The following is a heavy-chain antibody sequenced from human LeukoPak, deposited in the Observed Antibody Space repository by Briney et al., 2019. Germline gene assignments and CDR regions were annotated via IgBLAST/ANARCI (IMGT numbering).Heavy chain of an antibody. CDR1: GFTFSSYC. CDR3: ARVSGYSGTWYVDY. Sequence: PGGSLRLSCAASGFTFSSYCMHWVRQAPGKGLEWVAVISYDGSHKYYAESVKGRFTISRDNSKNTLYLQMNSLRAEDTAVYYCARVSGYSGTWYVDYWGQGTLVTVSS. J-gene: IGHJ4*02. D-gene: IGHD6-13*01. CDR2: ISYDGSHK. V-gene: IGHV3-30*03.